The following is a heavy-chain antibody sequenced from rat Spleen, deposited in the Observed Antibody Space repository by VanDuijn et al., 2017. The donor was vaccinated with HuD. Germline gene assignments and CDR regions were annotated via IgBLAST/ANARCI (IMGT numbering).Heavy chain of an antibody. Sequence: EVQLVESGGGLVQPGGSLKLSCVASGFTVSDYYMAWVRQAPTKGLEWVASISYDGGSTYYRDSVKGRFTISRDNAKSSLYLQMDSLRSEDTATYYCITSYSYVMDAWGQGASDTVSS. J-gene: IGHJ4*01. CDR2: ISYDGGST. CDR1: GFTVSDYY. CDR3: ITSYSYVMDA. V-gene: IGHV5-20*01.